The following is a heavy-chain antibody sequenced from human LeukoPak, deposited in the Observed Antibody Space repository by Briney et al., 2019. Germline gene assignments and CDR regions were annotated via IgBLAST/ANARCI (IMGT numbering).Heavy chain of an antibody. CDR2: IYYSGST. CDR3: ARVNRLDCSSTSCYDKIYRTFDY. V-gene: IGHV4-31*03. J-gene: IGHJ4*02. Sequence: SETLSLTCTVSGGSISSGGYYWSWIRQHPGKGLEWIGYIYYSGSTYYNPSLKSRVTISVDSSKNQFSLKLSSVAAADTAVYYCARVNRLDCSSTSCYDKIYRTFDYWGQGTLVTVSS. CDR1: GGSISSGGYY. D-gene: IGHD2-2*01.